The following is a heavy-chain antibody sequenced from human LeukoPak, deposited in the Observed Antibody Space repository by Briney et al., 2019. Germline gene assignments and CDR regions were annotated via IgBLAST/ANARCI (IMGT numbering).Heavy chain of an antibody. J-gene: IGHJ4*02. CDR1: GFTFSSYW. CDR2: IKQDGSEK. V-gene: IGHV3-7*01. Sequence: GGSLRLSCAASGFTFSSYWMSWVRQAPGKGLEWVANIKQDGSEKYYVDSVKGRFTISRDNAKNSLYLQMNSLRAEDTAVYYCARVLYDFWSGYYPDCWGQGTLVTVSS. D-gene: IGHD3-3*01. CDR3: ARVLYDFWSGYYPDC.